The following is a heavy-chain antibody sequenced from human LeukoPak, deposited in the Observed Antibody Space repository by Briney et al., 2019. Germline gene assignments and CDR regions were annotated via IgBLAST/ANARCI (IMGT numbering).Heavy chain of an antibody. Sequence: PGGSLRLSCTVSGFTVSSNSMSWVRQAPGKGLEWVSFIYSDNTHYSDSVKGRFTISRDNSKNTLFLQMHNLRVEDMAVLYCAKDWNWAIDYWGQGTLVTVSS. V-gene: IGHV3-66*03. D-gene: IGHD1-7*01. J-gene: IGHJ4*02. CDR2: IYSDNT. CDR1: GFTVSSNS. CDR3: AKDWNWAIDY.